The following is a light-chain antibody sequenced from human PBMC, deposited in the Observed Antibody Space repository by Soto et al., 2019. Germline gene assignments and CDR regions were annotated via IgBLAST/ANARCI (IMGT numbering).Light chain of an antibody. J-gene: IGLJ1*01. V-gene: IGLV1-51*01. CDR2: DSN. CDR3: GAWVGSLRLYV. CDR1: SSNIGNNY. Sequence: QSVLTQPPSVSAAPGQTVTISCSGSSSNIGNNYVSWYQQLPGTAPKLLIYDSNKRPSGIPERFSASKSGTSATLGITGLQTGDEADYYCGAWVGSLRLYVLGTGTKLTVL.